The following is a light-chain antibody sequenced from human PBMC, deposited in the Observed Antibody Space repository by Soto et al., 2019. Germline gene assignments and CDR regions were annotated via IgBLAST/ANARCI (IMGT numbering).Light chain of an antibody. CDR2: NND. Sequence: QSVLTQPPSASGTPGQRVTISCSGSSSDIGTSTVNWYQQFPGTAPKLLIYNNDQRPSGVPDRFFGSKSGTSASLAISGLQSEDEADYYCASWDDRLSGPVFGGGTKVTVL. J-gene: IGLJ2*01. V-gene: IGLV1-44*01. CDR3: ASWDDRLSGPV. CDR1: SSDIGTST.